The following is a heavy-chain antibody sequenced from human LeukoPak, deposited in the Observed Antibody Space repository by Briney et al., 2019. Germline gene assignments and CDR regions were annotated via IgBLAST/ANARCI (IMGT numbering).Heavy chain of an antibody. V-gene: IGHV3-30*02. J-gene: IGHJ6*03. CDR3: AKGSKEVLFTRDHYMDV. CDR2: IRYDGSNK. D-gene: IGHD3-3*01. Sequence: GGSLRLSCTVSGFTVSSNSMSWVRQAPGKGLEWVTFIRYDGSNKYYADSVKGRFTISRDNSKNTLYLQMNSLRAEDTAVYYCAKGSKEVLFTRDHYMDVWGKGTTVTISS. CDR1: GFTVSSNS.